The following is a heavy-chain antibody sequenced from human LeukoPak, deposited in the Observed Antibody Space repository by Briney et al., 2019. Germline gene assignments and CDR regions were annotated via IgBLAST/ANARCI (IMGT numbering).Heavy chain of an antibody. V-gene: IGHV1-18*01. CDR2: ISAYNGNT. J-gene: IGHJ6*03. CDR3: AREPRSSSLGDDYYYYMDV. CDR1: GYTFTSYG. D-gene: IGHD6-6*01. Sequence: GASVKVSCKASGYTFTSYGISWVRQAPGQGLEWMGWISAYNGNTNYAQKLQGRVTMTTDTSTSTAYMELRSLRSEDTAVYYCAREPRSSSLGDDYYYYMDVWGKGTTVTVSS.